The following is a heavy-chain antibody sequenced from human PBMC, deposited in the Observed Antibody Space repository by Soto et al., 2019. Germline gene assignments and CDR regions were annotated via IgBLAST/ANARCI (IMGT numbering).Heavy chain of an antibody. D-gene: IGHD6-13*01. Sequence: QLQLQESGPGLVKPSETLSLTCTVSGGSISSSSYYWGWIRQPPGKGLEWIGSIYYSGSTYYNPSPKXRXTXXVDTSKNQFSLKLRSVTAADTAVYYCAGSTSWFDPWGQGTLVTVSS. CDR2: IYYSGST. CDR3: AGSTSWFDP. CDR1: GGSISSSSYY. J-gene: IGHJ5*02. V-gene: IGHV4-39*01.